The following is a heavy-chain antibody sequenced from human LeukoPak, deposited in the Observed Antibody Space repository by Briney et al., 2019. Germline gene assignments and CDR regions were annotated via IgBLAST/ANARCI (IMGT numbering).Heavy chain of an antibody. Sequence: GASVKVSCKASGGTLSSYAISWVRQAPGQGLEWMGRIIPIFGTANYAQKFQGRVTITTDESTSTAYMELSSLRSEDTAVYYCARDRPDYYDSSGYRLAYWGQGTLVTVSS. D-gene: IGHD3-22*01. V-gene: IGHV1-69*05. CDR3: ARDRPDYYDSSGYRLAY. CDR1: GGTLSSYA. J-gene: IGHJ4*02. CDR2: IIPIFGTA.